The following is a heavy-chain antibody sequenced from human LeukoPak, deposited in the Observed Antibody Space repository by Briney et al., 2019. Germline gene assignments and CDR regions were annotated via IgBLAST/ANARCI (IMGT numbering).Heavy chain of an antibody. J-gene: IGHJ3*02. Sequence: GGSLRLSCAASGFTFSSYAMSWVRQAPGKGLEWVSAISGSGGSTYYADSVKGRFTISRDNSKNTLYLQMNSLRAEDTAAYYCAKLRKVFPDAFDIWGQGTMVTVSS. V-gene: IGHV3-23*01. D-gene: IGHD1-14*01. CDR1: GFTFSSYA. CDR3: AKLRKVFPDAFDI. CDR2: ISGSGGST.